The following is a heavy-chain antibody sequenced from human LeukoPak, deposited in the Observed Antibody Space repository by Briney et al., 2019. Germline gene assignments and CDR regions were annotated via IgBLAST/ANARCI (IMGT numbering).Heavy chain of an antibody. J-gene: IGHJ6*04. CDR2: ISSSGSTI. CDR1: GFTFSSYE. Sequence: PGGSLRLSCAASGFTFSSYEMNWVRQAPGKGLEWVSYISSSGSTIYYADSVKGRFTISRDNAKNSLYLQMNSLRAEDTAVYYCARGRYYYGSGNYSRHYYYGMDVWGKGTTVTVSS. CDR3: ARGRYYYGSGNYSRHYYYGMDV. D-gene: IGHD3-10*01. V-gene: IGHV3-48*03.